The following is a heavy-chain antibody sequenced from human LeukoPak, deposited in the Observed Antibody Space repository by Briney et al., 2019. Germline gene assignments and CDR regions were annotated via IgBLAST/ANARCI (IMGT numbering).Heavy chain of an antibody. Sequence: GGSLRLSCAASGFTFSSYAMHWVRQAPGKGLEWVAVISYDGSNKYYADSVKGRFTISRDNSKNTLYLQMNSLRAEDTAVYYCARSIAARPLDYWGQGTLVTVSS. CDR2: ISYDGSNK. J-gene: IGHJ4*02. CDR1: GFTFSSYA. D-gene: IGHD6-6*01. V-gene: IGHV3-30-3*01. CDR3: ARSIAARPLDY.